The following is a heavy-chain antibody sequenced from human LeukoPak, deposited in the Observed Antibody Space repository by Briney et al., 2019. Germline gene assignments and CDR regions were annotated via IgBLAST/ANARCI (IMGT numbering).Heavy chain of an antibody. D-gene: IGHD3-10*01. Sequence: ASVKVSCKASGYTFSRYAIHWMRQAPGQRLEWMGWINAGNGNARYSQSFQDRITISRDTSANTVYMELSSLRSEDTAVYYCARDREYFGSGSVFFFYYAVDVWGQGTTVTVPS. CDR1: GYTFSRYA. CDR2: INAGNGNA. V-gene: IGHV1-3*01. CDR3: ARDREYFGSGSVFFFYYAVDV. J-gene: IGHJ6*02.